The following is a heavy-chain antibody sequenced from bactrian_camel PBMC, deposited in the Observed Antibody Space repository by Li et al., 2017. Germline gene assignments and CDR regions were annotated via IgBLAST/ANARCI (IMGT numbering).Heavy chain of an antibody. J-gene: IGHJ4*01. CDR2: INSAGATM. Sequence: VQLVESGGGSVQAGGSLRLSCKASGETYSSYCMGWFRQAPGKEREGVAAINSAGATMYADSVKGRFTTSRDNAKNTVYLQMNSLKSEDTAPYYCATLDGARRGQGTQVTVS. V-gene: IGHV3S40*01. CDR3: ATLDGAR. CDR1: GETYSSYC. D-gene: IGHD5*01.